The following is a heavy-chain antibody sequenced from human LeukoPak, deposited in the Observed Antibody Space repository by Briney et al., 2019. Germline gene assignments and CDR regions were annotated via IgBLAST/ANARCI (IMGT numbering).Heavy chain of an antibody. CDR3: ARDMMVVPAAMPYYYYGTDV. V-gene: IGHV1-8*01. J-gene: IGHJ6*02. CDR1: GYTFTSYD. D-gene: IGHD2-2*01. CDR2: MNPDSGNT. Sequence: GASVKVSCKASGYTFTSYDINWVRQATGQGLEWMGWMNPDSGNTGYAQKFQGRVTMTRNTSISTAYMELSSLRSEDTAVYYCARDMMVVPAAMPYYYYGTDVRGQGTTVTVSS.